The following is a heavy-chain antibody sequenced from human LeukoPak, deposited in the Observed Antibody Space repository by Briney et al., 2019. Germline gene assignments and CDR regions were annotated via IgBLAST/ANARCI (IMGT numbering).Heavy chain of an antibody. D-gene: IGHD2-8*01. J-gene: IGHJ4*02. CDR3: ASASEAGVHFDY. CDR2: FYTSGST. Sequence: SETLSLTCTVSGGSISSYYWSWIRQPAGKGLEWIGRFYTSGSTNYNPSLKSRVTMSVDTSKNQFSLKLSSVTAADTAVYYCASASEAGVHFDYWGQGTLATVSS. CDR1: GGSISSYY. V-gene: IGHV4-4*07.